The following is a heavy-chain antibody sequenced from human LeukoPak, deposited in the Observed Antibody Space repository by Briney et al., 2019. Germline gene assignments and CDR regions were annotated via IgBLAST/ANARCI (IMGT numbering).Heavy chain of an antibody. J-gene: IGHJ4*02. CDR1: GYTFTSYG. V-gene: IGHV1-18*01. Sequence: ASVKVSCKASGYTFTSYGISWVRQAPGQGLEWMGWISAYNGNTNYAQKLQGRVTMTTDTSTSTAYMELRSLRSDDTAVYYCARDRVSAIAAAGDVYWGQGTLVTVSS. D-gene: IGHD6-13*01. CDR2: ISAYNGNT. CDR3: ARDRVSAIAAAGDVY.